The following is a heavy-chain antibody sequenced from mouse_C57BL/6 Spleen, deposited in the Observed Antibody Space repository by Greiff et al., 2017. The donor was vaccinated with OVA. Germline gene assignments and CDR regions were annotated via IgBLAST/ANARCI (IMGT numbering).Heavy chain of an antibody. CDR2: INPSTGGT. CDR3: ARIYGNYLDY. V-gene: IGHV1-42*01. D-gene: IGHD2-1*01. CDR1: GYSFTGYY. J-gene: IGHJ2*01. Sequence: VQLQQSGPELVKPGASVKISCKASGYSFTGYYMNWVKQSPEKSLEWIGEINPSTGGTTYNQKFKAKATLTVDKSSSTAYMQLKSLTSEDSAVYDCARIYGNYLDYWGQGTTLTVSS.